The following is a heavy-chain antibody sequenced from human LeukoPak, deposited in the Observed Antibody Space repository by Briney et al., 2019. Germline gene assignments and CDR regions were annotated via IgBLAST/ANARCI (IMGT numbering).Heavy chain of an antibody. V-gene: IGHV1-18*03. CDR2: ISAYNGNT. D-gene: IGHD3-22*01. CDR3: ARVPAYDSSGYYYCDP. Sequence: ASVKVSCKASGYTFTSYGISWVRQAPGQGLEWMGWISAYNGNTNYAQKLQGRVTMTTDTFTSTAYMELRSLRSDDMAVYYCARVPAYDSSGYYYCDPWGQGTLVTVSS. CDR1: GYTFTSYG. J-gene: IGHJ5*02.